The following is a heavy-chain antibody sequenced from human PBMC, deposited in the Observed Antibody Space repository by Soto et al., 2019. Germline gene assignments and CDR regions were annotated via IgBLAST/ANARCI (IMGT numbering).Heavy chain of an antibody. CDR2: IYYAGSS. Sequence: TLSLTCSVSGDSISRNVYYWTWIRQHPGKGLEWIGHIYYAGSSYYNPSLKSRVTISLDTSKHQFSLKLSSVTAADTAVYFCVRGLTTLYYFDSWGQGTLVTVSS. J-gene: IGHJ4*02. CDR3: VRGLTTLYYFDS. D-gene: IGHD3-16*01. V-gene: IGHV4-31*03. CDR1: GDSISRNVYY.